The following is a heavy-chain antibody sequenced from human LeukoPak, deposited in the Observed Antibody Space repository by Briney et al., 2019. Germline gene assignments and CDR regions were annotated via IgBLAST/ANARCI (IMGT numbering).Heavy chain of an antibody. Sequence: GGSLRLSCAASGFTFSSYAMHWVRQAPGKGLEWVAVISYDGSNKYYADPVKGRFTISRDNSKNTLYLQMNSLRAEDTAVYYCARTRLTTQAYYYGMDVWGKGTTVTVSS. CDR3: ARTRLTTQAYYYGMDV. V-gene: IGHV3-30*04. CDR2: ISYDGSNK. D-gene: IGHD4-11*01. CDR1: GFTFSSYA. J-gene: IGHJ6*04.